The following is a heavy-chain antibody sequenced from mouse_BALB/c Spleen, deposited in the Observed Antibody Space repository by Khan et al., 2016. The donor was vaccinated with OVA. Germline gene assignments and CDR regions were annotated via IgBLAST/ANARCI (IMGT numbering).Heavy chain of an antibody. Sequence: EVQLQESGPGLVKPSQSLSLTCTVTGYSITSGYAWNWIRQFPGNKLEWMGYISYSGVTSYTPSLKSRISITRDTSKNQFFLQLNSVTTEDTSTYYCARGNYYGYYFYFLGPCTTLTVSS. CDR1: GYSITSGYA. CDR3: ARGNYYGYYFYF. D-gene: IGHD1-1*01. V-gene: IGHV3-2*02. J-gene: IGHJ2*01. CDR2: ISYSGVT.